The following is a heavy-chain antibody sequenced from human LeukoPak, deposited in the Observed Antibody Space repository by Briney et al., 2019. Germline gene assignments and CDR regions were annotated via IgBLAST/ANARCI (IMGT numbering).Heavy chain of an antibody. CDR3: ARDPSYYYLYYMDV. J-gene: IGHJ6*03. V-gene: IGHV4-61*02. CDR2: FYTSGTT. CDR1: GGSISTDTYY. Sequence: SETLSLTCTVAGGSISTDTYYWNWIRQPAGKGLEWIGRFYTSGTTNYNPSLKSRVTISVDTSKNQFSLELSSVTAADTAVYYCARDPSYYYLYYMDVWGKGTTVTVSS.